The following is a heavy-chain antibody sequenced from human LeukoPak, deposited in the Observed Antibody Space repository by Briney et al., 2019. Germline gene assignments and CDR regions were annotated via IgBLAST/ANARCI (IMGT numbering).Heavy chain of an antibody. J-gene: IGHJ4*02. CDR3: AVSSKYDLGY. Sequence: SQTLSLTCTVSGGSISSGGYYWSWIRQPPGKGLEWIGYIQHSSTTYYSPSLKSRVTISVERSENRFSLKLYSVTAADTAIYYCAVSSKYDLGYWGQGTLVTVSS. D-gene: IGHD3-3*01. V-gene: IGHV4-30-2*01. CDR1: GGSISSGGYY. CDR2: IQHSSTT.